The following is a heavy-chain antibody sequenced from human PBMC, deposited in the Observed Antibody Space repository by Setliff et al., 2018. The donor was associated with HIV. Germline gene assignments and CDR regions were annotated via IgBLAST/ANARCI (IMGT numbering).Heavy chain of an antibody. D-gene: IGHD3-3*01. CDR1: GYTFTSYA. CDR3: ARDLRDGFEEWFSTLDDGMDV. V-gene: IGHV1-2*02. CDR2: INPHTGVT. J-gene: IGHJ6*02. Sequence: ASVKVSCKASGYTFTSYAISWVRQAPGQGLEWMGNINPHTGVTKYAEKFQGRVTMTRDTSINTIYMELSRLRSDDTAVYYCARDLRDGFEEWFSTLDDGMDVWGQGTTVTVSS.